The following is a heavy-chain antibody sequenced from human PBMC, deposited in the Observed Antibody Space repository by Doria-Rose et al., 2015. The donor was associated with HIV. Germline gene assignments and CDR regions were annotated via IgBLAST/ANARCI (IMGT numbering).Heavy chain of an antibody. V-gene: IGHV1-18*01. D-gene: IGHD3-9*01. CDR2: ISAYTGNT. J-gene: IGHJ6*02. Sequence: KPGASVKVSCKTSGYTFTSYGLSWVRQAPGQGLEWMGYISAYTGNTNYAQKLQGRVTMTTDTSTSTAYMELRSLRSDDAAIYYCARARGYYDISAGYYRGNYYGMDVWGQGTAVAVSS. CDR1: GYTFTSYG. CDR3: ARARGYYDISAGYYRGNYYGMDV.